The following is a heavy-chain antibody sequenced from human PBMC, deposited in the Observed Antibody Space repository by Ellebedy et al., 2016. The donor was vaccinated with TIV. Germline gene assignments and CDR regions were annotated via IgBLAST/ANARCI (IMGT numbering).Heavy chain of an antibody. CDR1: GSTFSSYW. CDR3: VRGAETYYYDTSGYI. V-gene: IGHV3-74*01. CDR2: INSDGSTT. J-gene: IGHJ4*02. Sequence: PGGSLRLSCAASGSTFSSYWMYWVRQAPGKGLVWVSRINSDGSTTDYADSVKGRFTISRDNAKNTLFLQMGSLRAEDTAVYYCVRGAETYYYDTSGYIWGQGALVTVSS. D-gene: IGHD3-22*01.